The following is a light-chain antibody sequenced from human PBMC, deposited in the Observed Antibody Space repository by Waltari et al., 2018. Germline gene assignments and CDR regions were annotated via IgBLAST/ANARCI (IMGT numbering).Light chain of an antibody. V-gene: IGLV1-40*01. CDR3: QSYDTSLSVV. Sequence: QSVLTQPPSVSGAPGQRVTISCTGSGSNIGAGYDVHWYQQLPPAAPNLLRYGRTSRPLGGPARFFGSTSGTSASLAITGRQAEDEADYYCQSYDTSLSVVFGGGTKLTVL. J-gene: IGLJ3*02. CDR2: GRT. CDR1: GSNIGAGYD.